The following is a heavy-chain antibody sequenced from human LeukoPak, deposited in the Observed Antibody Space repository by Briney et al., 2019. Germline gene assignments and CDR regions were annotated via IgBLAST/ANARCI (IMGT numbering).Heavy chain of an antibody. CDR1: GFTFSDYY. Sequence: GGSLRLSCAASGFTFSDYYVSWIRQAPGKGLAWVGVIWYGGSHKHYADSVKGRFTISRDNSKNTLYLQMNSLRAEDTAVYYCAKDSLAYCGGDCYSVDYYYYMDGWGKGTTVTVSS. CDR2: IWYGGSHK. J-gene: IGHJ6*03. CDR3: AKDSLAYCGGDCYSVDYYYYMDG. V-gene: IGHV3-30*02. D-gene: IGHD2-21*01.